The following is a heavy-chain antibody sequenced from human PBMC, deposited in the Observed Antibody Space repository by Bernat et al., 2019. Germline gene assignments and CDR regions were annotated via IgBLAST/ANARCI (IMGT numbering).Heavy chain of an antibody. J-gene: IGHJ3*02. CDR3: ARSTGYDFLDAFDI. V-gene: IGHV1-58*01. CDR2: IVVRSGNT. D-gene: IGHD5-12*01. Sequence: QMQLVQSGPEVKKPGTSVKVSCKTSGFTFSNSAVQWVRQARGQRLEWIGWIVVRSGNTNYAQKLQGRVTMTTDTSTSTAYMELRSLRSDDTAVYYCARSTGYDFLDAFDIWGQGTMVTVSS. CDR1: GFTFSNSA.